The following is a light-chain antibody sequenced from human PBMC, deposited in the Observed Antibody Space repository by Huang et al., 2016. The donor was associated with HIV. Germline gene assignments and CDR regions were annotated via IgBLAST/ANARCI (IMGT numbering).Light chain of an antibody. CDR3: QHYDNLRT. CDR1: QDISNY. V-gene: IGKV1-33*01. CDR2: VAS. Sequence: DIQMTQSPSSLSASVGDRVTITCQASQDISNYVNWYQQKPGKAPKLLIYVASNLETGVSSRFSGSGSGTDFTVTISSLQPEDIATYYCQHYDNLRTFGQGTKVEIK. J-gene: IGKJ1*01.